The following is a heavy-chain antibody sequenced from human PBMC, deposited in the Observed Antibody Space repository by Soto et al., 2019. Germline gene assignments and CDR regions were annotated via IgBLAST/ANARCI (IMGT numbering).Heavy chain of an antibody. D-gene: IGHD2-8*01. Sequence: QVQLVQSGAEVKKPGASVKVSCKASGYTFTSYGFTWVRQAPGQGLEWMGWISAYNGNTNYAQKLQGRVTMTSDTATRTGYLELRSLRSDGTAVYYCARGGHCTNGVCYRGPSAFDIWGQGTKVTVSS. J-gene: IGHJ3*02. V-gene: IGHV1-18*04. CDR1: GYTFTSYG. CDR3: ARGGHCTNGVCYRGPSAFDI. CDR2: ISAYNGNT.